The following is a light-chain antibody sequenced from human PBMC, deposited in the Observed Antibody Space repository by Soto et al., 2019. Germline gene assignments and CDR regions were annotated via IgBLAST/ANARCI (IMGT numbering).Light chain of an antibody. J-gene: IGKJ3*01. CDR1: QSVRSI. Sequence: EVVVTQSPGTLSVSPGETATLSCRASQSVRSILAWYQQKPGQSPRLLIYAASTRAPGTPARFSGSGSETEFNLTISSLQSEDCAVYYCQPYNDWPPFTFGPGTKVEIK. CDR3: QPYNDWPPFT. CDR2: AAS. V-gene: IGKV3D-15*01.